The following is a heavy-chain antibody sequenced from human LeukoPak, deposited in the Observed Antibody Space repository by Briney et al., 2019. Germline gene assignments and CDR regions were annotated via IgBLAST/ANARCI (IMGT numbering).Heavy chain of an antibody. V-gene: IGHV4-59*08. J-gene: IGHJ4*02. D-gene: IGHD5-18*01. CDR1: GGPISTYY. CDR3: ARHGSGYSFDY. CDR2: IYNSGST. Sequence: SETLSFTCTVSGGPISTYYWSWIRQSPGKGLESIGYIYNSGSTNYNPSLKSRVTISLDTSKNQFSLRLSSVTAADTAVYYCARHGSGYSFDYWGQGTLVTVSP.